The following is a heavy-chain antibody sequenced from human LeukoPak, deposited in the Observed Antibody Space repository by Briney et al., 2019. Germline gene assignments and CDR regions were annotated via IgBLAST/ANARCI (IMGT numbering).Heavy chain of an antibody. V-gene: IGHV3-30*02. CDR3: AKDGREASIAARRYYYYMDV. CDR1: GFTFSSSG. CDR2: IRYDGSNK. J-gene: IGHJ6*03. Sequence: GGSLRLSCAASGFTFSSSGMHWVRQAPGKGLEWVAFIRYDGSNKYYADSVKGRFTISRDNSKNTLYLQMNSLRAEDTAVYYCAKDGREASIAARRYYYYMDVWGKGTTVTVSS. D-gene: IGHD6-6*01.